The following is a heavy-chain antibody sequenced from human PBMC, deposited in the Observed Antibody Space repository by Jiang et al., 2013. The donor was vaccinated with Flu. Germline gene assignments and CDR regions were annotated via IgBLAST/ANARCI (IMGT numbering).Heavy chain of an antibody. Sequence: GVVQPGRSLRLSCVASGLSFTNYAMHWVRQAPGKGPEWVALISYDGSNKYYADSVKGRFTISRDNSKNTLYLQMNSLRPEDTAVYYCARDGAAVDGNNWFDPWGQGTLVTVSS. V-gene: IGHV3-30-3*01. CDR3: ARDGAAVDGNNWFDP. CDR1: GLSFTNYA. CDR2: ISYDGSNK. D-gene: IGHD6-19*01. J-gene: IGHJ5*02.